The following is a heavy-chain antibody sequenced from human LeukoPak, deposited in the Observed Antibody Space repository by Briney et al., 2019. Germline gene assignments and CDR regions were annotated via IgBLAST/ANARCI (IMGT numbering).Heavy chain of an antibody. V-gene: IGHV3-30*18. Sequence: GGSLRLSCAASGFTFSNYGIHWVRQAPGKRLEWVAVISYDATNEYYTDSVKGRFTISRDNSRNTLYLQMNSLRAEDTAVYYCAKDQDVAAAGTWGSIDYWGQGTLVTVSS. CDR1: GFTFSNYG. CDR2: ISYDATNE. D-gene: IGHD6-13*01. J-gene: IGHJ4*02. CDR3: AKDQDVAAAGTWGSIDY.